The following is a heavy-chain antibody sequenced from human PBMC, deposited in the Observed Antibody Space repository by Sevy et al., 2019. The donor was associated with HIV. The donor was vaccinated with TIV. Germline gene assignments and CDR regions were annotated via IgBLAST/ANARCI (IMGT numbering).Heavy chain of an antibody. CDR3: STDPIIVLLVTDGMDV. Sequence: GGSLRLSCAASGFAFTRAWMSWVRQAPGKGLEWVGRIKSKIEGGTIDYAAPVKGRFTISRDDSNNTMYLQMNSLNTEDTAVYYCSTDPIIVLLVTDGMDVWGQGTTVTVSS. CDR2: IKSKIEGGTI. J-gene: IGHJ6*02. CDR1: GFAFTRAW. D-gene: IGHD2-8*02. V-gene: IGHV3-15*01.